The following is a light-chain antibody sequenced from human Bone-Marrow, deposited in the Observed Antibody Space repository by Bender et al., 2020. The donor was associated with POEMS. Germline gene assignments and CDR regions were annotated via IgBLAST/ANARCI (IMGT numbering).Light chain of an antibody. CDR2: DVS. V-gene: IGLV2-11*01. J-gene: IGLJ2*01. CDR1: SSDVGGYNY. CDR3: CSYAGSNTPVV. Sequence: QSALTQPASVSGSPGQSVTIPCTGTSSDVGGYNYVSWYQQHPGKAPKLVIYDVSERPSGVPDRFSASKYGNTASLTISGLQAEDEADYYCCSYAGSNTPVVFGGGTKLTVL.